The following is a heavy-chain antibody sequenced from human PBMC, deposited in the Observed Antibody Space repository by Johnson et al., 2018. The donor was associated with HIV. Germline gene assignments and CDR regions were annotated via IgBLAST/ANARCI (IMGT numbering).Heavy chain of an antibody. D-gene: IGHD3-10*01. Sequence: QVRLVESGGGVVQPGGSLRLSCAASGFTFSSYGMHWVRQAPGKGLEWVAFIRYDGSNKYYADSVKGRFTISRDNSKNTRYLQMNSLRAEDTAVYYCTRDRDGVGVSWGQGTMVTVSS. CDR1: GFTFSSYG. J-gene: IGHJ3*01. V-gene: IGHV3-30*02. CDR2: IRYDGSNK. CDR3: TRDRDGVGVS.